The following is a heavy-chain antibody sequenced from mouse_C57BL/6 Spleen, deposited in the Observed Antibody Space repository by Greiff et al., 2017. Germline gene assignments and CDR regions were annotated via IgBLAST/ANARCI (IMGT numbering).Heavy chain of an antibody. V-gene: IGHV1-66*01. J-gene: IGHJ2*01. CDR2: IYPGSGNT. CDR1: GYSFTSYY. Sequence: QVQLQQSGPELVKPGASVKISCKASGYSFTSYYIHWVKQRPGQGLEWIGWIYPGSGNTKYNEKFKGKATLTADTSSSTSYMQLSRLTSEDSAVYYCASINYLYYFYDWGQGTTRTVSS. D-gene: IGHD2-1*01. CDR3: ASINYLYYFYD.